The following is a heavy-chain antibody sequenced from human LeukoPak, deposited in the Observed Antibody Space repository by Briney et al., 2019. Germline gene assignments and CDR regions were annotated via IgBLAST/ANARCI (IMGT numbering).Heavy chain of an antibody. CDR1: GYTFTSYD. CDR3: ARVEVALSQES. Sequence: ASVKVSCKASGYTFTSYDINWVRQATGQGLEWMGWMNPNSGNTGYAQKFQGRVTMTRNTSISTAYMEMNSLRAEDTAVYYCARVEVALSQESWGQGTLVTVSS. J-gene: IGHJ5*02. D-gene: IGHD3-10*01. V-gene: IGHV1-8*01. CDR2: MNPNSGNT.